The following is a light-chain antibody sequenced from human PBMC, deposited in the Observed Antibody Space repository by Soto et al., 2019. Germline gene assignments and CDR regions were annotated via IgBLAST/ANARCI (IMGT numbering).Light chain of an antibody. V-gene: IGLV2-8*01. CDR2: EVN. J-gene: IGLJ2*01. CDR3: GTWDSSLSAVV. CDR1: SRDVGAYEN. Sequence: QSALTQPPYASGTPGQSVTISCTGSSRDVGAYENVAWYEQHPGKAPKLIIYEVNKRPSGIPDRFSGSKSGTSATLGITGLQTGDEADYYCGTWDSSLSAVVFGGGTKLTVL.